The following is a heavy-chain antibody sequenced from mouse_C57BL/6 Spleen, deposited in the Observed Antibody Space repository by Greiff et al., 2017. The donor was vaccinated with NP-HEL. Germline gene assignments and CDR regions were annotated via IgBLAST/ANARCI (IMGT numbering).Heavy chain of an antibody. Sequence: VKLVESGPGLVQPSQSLSITCTVSGFSLTSYGVHWVRQSPGKGLEWLGVIWSGGSTDYNAAFISRLSISKDNSKSQVFFKMNSLQADDTAIYYCARKDDYDVSWYFDVWGTGTTVTVSS. V-gene: IGHV2-2*01. CDR2: IWSGGST. CDR1: GFSLTSYG. J-gene: IGHJ1*03. CDR3: ARKDDYDVSWYFDV. D-gene: IGHD2-4*01.